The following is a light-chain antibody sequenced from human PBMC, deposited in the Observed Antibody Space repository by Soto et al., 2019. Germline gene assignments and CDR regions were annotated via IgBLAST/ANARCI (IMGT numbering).Light chain of an antibody. V-gene: IGKV3D-20*02. CDR1: QSASNSY. J-gene: IGKJ4*01. CDR2: DTS. Sequence: EFLLTQSPGTLSLSPGEIATLSCSASQSASNSYVAWYQQKSGQAPRLLIYDTSSRVTGIPDRFSGSGSGTDFTLTISSLQAEDVAVYYCQQYNNWPLTFGGGTKVDIK. CDR3: QQYNNWPLT.